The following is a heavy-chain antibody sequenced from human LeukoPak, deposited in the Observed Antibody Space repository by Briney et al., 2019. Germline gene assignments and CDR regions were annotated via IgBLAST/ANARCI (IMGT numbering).Heavy chain of an antibody. D-gene: IGHD5-18*01. J-gene: IGHJ4*02. CDR3: GRDPKLGIRGYTYGYIDY. Sequence: GASVKVSCKTSGYTFISYAMNWVRQAPGQGLEWMGWINTNTGNPTYAQGFTGRDVFSLDTSISTAYLQISGLKADDTAVYYCGRDPKLGIRGYTYGYIDYWGQGTLVTVSS. CDR2: INTNTGNP. V-gene: IGHV7-4-1*02. CDR1: GYTFISYA.